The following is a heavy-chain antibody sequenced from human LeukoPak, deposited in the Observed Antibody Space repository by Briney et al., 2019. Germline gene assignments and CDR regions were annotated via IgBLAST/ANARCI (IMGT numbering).Heavy chain of an antibody. D-gene: IGHD6-19*01. CDR3: ARDDPIAVAGI. CDR1: GFTVSSNY. CDR2: IYSGGST. J-gene: IGHJ4*02. Sequence: GGSLRLSCAASGFTVSSNYMSWVRQAPGKGLEWVSVIYSGGSTYYADSVKGRFTISRDNAKNSLYLQMNSLRDEDTAVYYCARDDPIAVAGIWGQGTLVTVSS. V-gene: IGHV3-66*01.